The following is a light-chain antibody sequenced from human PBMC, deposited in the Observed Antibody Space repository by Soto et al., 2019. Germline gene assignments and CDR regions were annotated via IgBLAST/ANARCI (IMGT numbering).Light chain of an antibody. V-gene: IGKV3-20*01. J-gene: IGKJ1*01. Sequence: ETVMTQSPATLSVSPGEGATLSCRASQSVGSSLAWYQHKPGQAPRLLIYGASSRATGIPDRFSGSGSGTDFTLTISRLEPEDFAVYYCQQYGSSPRTFGQGTKVDIK. CDR1: QSVGSS. CDR2: GAS. CDR3: QQYGSSPRT.